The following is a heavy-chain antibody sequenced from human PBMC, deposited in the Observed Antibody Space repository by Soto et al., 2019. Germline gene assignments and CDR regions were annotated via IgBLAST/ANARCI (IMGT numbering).Heavy chain of an antibody. Sequence: ASVKVSCKASGYTFTIYGINWVRQAPGQGLEWMGWISPDNGNTNYAQKLQGRVTMTTDTSTSTAYMELRSLGSDDTAVYYCARALGYSGYAGMDVSGQGTTVTVPS. CDR1: GYTFTIYG. J-gene: IGHJ6*02. D-gene: IGHD5-12*01. V-gene: IGHV1-18*01. CDR2: ISPDNGNT. CDR3: ARALGYSGYAGMDV.